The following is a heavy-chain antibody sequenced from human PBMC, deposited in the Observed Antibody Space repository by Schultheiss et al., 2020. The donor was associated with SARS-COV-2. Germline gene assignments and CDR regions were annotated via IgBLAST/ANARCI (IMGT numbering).Heavy chain of an antibody. D-gene: IGHD6-13*01. V-gene: IGHV4-4*07. Sequence: SQTLSLTCTVSGGSISSYYWSWIRQPAGKGLEWIGRIYTSGSTNYNPSLNSRVTISIDTSTSQFSLTLTAVTAADTAIYYCARDPFKSSFDSWGQGSLVTVSS. CDR1: GGSISSYY. J-gene: IGHJ4*02. CDR2: IYTSGST. CDR3: ARDPFKSSFDS.